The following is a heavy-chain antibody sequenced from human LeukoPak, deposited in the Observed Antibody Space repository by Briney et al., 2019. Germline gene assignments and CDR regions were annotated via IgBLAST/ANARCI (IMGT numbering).Heavy chain of an antibody. D-gene: IGHD5-12*01. V-gene: IGHV1-18*01. CDR1: GYTFTSYG. CDR2: ISAYNGNT. Sequence: AAVKVSCKASGYTFTSYGVSWVRQAPGQGLEWMGWISAYNGNTNYAQKVRGRVTMTTDTSTRTAYMELRSLRSDDTAMYYCARPTLHVDIVATIGPIDYWGQGTLVTVSS. J-gene: IGHJ4*02. CDR3: ARPTLHVDIVATIGPIDY.